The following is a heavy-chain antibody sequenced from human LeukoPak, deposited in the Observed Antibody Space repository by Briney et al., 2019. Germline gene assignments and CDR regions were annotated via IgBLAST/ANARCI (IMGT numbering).Heavy chain of an antibody. Sequence: GGSLRLSCAASGFTFSSYGMSWVRQAPGKGLEWVSAISGSGGSTYYADSVKGRFTISRDNSKNTLYLQMNSLRAEDTAVYYCAKDINPLHYYDSSGYHWGQGTLVTVSS. D-gene: IGHD3-22*01. CDR3: AKDINPLHYYDSSGYH. V-gene: IGHV3-23*01. J-gene: IGHJ5*02. CDR1: GFTFSSYG. CDR2: ISGSGGST.